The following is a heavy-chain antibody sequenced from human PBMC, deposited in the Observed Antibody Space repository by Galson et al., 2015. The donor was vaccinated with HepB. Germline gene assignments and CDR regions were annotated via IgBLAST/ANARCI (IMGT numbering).Heavy chain of an antibody. D-gene: IGHD6-19*01. J-gene: IGHJ4*02. CDR1: GFTFSSYS. Sequence: SLRLSCAASGFTFSSYSMNWVRQAPGKGLEWVSSISSSSSYIYYADSVKGRFTISRDNAKNSLYLQMNSLRAEDTAVYYCARDLTEYSSGWYTAPQAQYWGQGTLVTVSS. CDR3: ARDLTEYSSGWYTAPQAQY. CDR2: ISSSSSYI. V-gene: IGHV3-21*01.